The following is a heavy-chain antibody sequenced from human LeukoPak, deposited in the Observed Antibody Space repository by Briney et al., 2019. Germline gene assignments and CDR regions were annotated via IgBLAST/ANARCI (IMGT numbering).Heavy chain of an antibody. J-gene: IGHJ4*02. V-gene: IGHV4-4*09. Sequence: SETLSLTCTVSGGSISSYYWSWIRQPPGKGLEWIGYIYTSGSTNYNPSLKSRVTISVDTSKNQFSLKLSSVTAADTAVYYCARHAAWTTVVSPAFDCWGQGTLVTVSS. CDR1: GGSISSYY. CDR3: ARHAAWTTVVSPAFDC. CDR2: IYTSGST. D-gene: IGHD4-23*01.